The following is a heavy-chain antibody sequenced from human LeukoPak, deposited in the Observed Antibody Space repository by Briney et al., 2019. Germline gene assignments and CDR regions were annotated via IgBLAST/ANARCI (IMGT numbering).Heavy chain of an antibody. V-gene: IGHV4-59*01. CDR3: TRSLGVVIHGGMDV. Sequence: SETLSLTCTVSGGSISSYHWSWTRQPPGKGLQWIGHIYYTGSTNYNPSLKSRPTISLDTSKNQFSLKLSSVTAADTAVYYCTRSLGVVIHGGMDVRGQETRDTVSS. CDR1: GGSISSYH. J-gene: IGHJ6*02. D-gene: IGHD3-3*01. CDR2: IYYTGST.